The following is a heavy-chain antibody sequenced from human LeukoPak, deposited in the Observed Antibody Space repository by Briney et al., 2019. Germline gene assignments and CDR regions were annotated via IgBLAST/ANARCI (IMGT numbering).Heavy chain of an antibody. Sequence: ASVKVSCKASGYTFTSYDINWVRQATGQGLEWMGYMNPYSGNTGYAQNFQGRVTLTRNTSISTAYMELSSLRSEDTAVYYCARGGLVLSPKGYFDCWXQGTLVTVSX. CDR3: ARGGLVLSPKGYFDC. D-gene: IGHD3-16*02. CDR2: MNPYSGNT. J-gene: IGHJ4*02. CDR1: GYTFTSYD. V-gene: IGHV1-8*03.